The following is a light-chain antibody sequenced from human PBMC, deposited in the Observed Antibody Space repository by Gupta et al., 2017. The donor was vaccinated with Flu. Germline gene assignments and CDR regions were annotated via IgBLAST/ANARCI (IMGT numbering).Light chain of an antibody. CDR2: SNN. CDR1: SSNIGSNS. V-gene: IGLV1-44*01. J-gene: IGLJ2*01. CDR3: AAWYDSLNGVV. Sequence: QSVLTQPPSASGTPGQRVTISCSGSSSNIGSNSVNWYQQLPGTAPKLLIYSNNQRPSGVPDRFSGSKSGTSASLDISGLQSEDEADYYCAAWYDSLNGVVFGGGTKLTVL.